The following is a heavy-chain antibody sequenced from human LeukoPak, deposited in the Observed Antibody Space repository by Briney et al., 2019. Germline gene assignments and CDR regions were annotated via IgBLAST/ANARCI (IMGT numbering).Heavy chain of an antibody. CDR2: IHTSGST. D-gene: IGHD3-10*01. CDR3: ARIPSMGVLRIYWYFDL. Sequence: SETLSLTCTVSGGSISGYYWSWIRQPAGKGLEWIGRIHTSGSTNYNPSLQSRVSMSLDTSKNQFSLQLSSVTAADPAVYYCARIPSMGVLRIYWYFDLWGRGTLVTVSS. J-gene: IGHJ2*01. V-gene: IGHV4-4*07. CDR1: GGSISGYY.